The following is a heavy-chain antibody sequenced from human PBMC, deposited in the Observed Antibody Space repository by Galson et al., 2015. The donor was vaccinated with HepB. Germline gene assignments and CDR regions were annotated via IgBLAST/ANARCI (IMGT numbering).Heavy chain of an antibody. CDR3: AKDFYGSGSYFPY. D-gene: IGHD3-10*01. J-gene: IGHJ4*02. Sequence: SLRLSCAASGFTFSSYAMSWVRQAPGKGLEWVSAISGSGGSTYYADSVKGRFTISRDNSKNTLYLQMNSLRAEDTAVYYCAKDFYGSGSYFPYWGQGTLVTVSS. CDR1: GFTFSSYA. V-gene: IGHV3-23*01. CDR2: ISGSGGST.